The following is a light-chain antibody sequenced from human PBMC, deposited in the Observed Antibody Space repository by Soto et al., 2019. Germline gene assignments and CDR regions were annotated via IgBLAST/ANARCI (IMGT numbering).Light chain of an antibody. V-gene: IGLV1-40*01. CDR2: GNS. Sequence: QSVLTQPPSVSGAPGQWVTISCTGSSSNIGAGYDVHWYQQLPGTAPKLLIYGNSNRPSGVPDRFSGSKSGTAVSLAITGLQAEDEADYYCQSYDSSLSGYVVFGGGTKLTVL. CDR3: QSYDSSLSGYVV. J-gene: IGLJ2*01. CDR1: SSNIGAGYD.